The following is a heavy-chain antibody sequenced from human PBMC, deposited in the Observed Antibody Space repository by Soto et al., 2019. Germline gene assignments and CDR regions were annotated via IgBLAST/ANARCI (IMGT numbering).Heavy chain of an antibody. Sequence: GESLKISCKGSGYSFTDYWIAWVRQMPWKGLEWMGIIYPDDSGARYSPSFQGQVTISADKSIITAYLQWSSLKASDTAMYYCARPNRAYRLYLWGQGTAVTVSS. D-gene: IGHD2-8*01. CDR2: IYPDDSGA. CDR3: ARPNRAYRLYL. V-gene: IGHV5-51*01. J-gene: IGHJ6*01. CDR1: GYSFTDYW.